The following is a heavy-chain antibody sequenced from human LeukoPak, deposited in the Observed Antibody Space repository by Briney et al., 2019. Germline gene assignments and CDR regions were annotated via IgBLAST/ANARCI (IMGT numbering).Heavy chain of an antibody. V-gene: IGHV3-30*04. CDR3: ARCIVVIPVVRGGGYYGMDV. CDR1: GFTFNIYS. D-gene: IGHD2-2*01. J-gene: IGHJ6*02. CDR2: ISPDGSSE. Sequence: GGSLRLSCAASGFTFNIYSMHWVRQAPGKGLEWVAVISPDGSSENYADSVRGRFTISRDNAKKTLYLQLNSLRPEDTAVYYCARCIVVIPVVRGGGYYGMDVWGQGTTVTVSS.